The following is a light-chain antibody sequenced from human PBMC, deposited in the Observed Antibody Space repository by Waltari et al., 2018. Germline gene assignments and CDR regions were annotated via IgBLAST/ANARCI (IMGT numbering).Light chain of an antibody. V-gene: IGLV2-23*01. CDR1: SSDVGSYNL. CDR3: CSYAGSSTLV. CDR2: EGS. Sequence: QSALTQPASVSGSPGQSLTISCTGTSSDVGSYNLVSWYQQHPGKAPKLMIYEGSKRPSGVSNRFSGSTSGNTASLTISGLQAEDEADYYCCSYAGSSTLVFGGGTKLTVL. J-gene: IGLJ2*01.